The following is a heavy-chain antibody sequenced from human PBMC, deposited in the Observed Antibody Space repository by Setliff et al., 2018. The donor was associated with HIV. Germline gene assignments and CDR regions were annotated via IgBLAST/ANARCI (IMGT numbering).Heavy chain of an antibody. CDR3: VRGGRRRGFYYFGMDV. Sequence: PSETLSLTCAVYGGSFSGYYWSWIRQPPGKGLEWIGEINHSGSTNYNPSLKSRVAISVDTSKTQLSLNLSSVTAADTAIYYCVRGGRRRGFYYFGMDVWGQGTTVTVSS. D-gene: IGHD3-10*01. J-gene: IGHJ6*02. CDR1: GGSFSGYY. CDR2: INHSGST. V-gene: IGHV4-34*01.